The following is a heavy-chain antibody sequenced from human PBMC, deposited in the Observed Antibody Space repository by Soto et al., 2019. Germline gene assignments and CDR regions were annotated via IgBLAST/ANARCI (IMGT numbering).Heavy chain of an antibody. V-gene: IGHV4-34*01. J-gene: IGHJ6*02. CDR2: INHSGST. CDR1: GGSFSGYY. D-gene: IGHD5-18*01. Sequence: PSETLSLTCAVYGGSFSGYYWSWIRQPPGKGLEWIGEINHSGSTNYNPSLKSRVTISVDTSKNQFSLKLSSVTAADTAVYYCARSGYSYGYPYYYYYGMDVWGQGTTVTVSS. CDR3: ARSGYSYGYPYYYYYGMDV.